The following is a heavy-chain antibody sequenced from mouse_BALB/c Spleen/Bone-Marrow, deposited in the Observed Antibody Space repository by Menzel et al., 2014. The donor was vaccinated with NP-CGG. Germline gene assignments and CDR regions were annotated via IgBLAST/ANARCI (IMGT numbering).Heavy chain of an antibody. CDR2: ISTYSGNT. CDR3: VRRTTGYAMDY. CDR1: GYTFTDYA. V-gene: IGHV1-67*01. Sequence: QVQLQQPGPELVRPGVSVKISCKGSGYTFTDYAIHWVKQSPAKSLEWIGVISTYSGNTKYNQKFKDKATMTVDKSSSTAYMELARLTSEDSAIYYCVRRTTGYAMDYWGQGTSVTVSS. J-gene: IGHJ4*01.